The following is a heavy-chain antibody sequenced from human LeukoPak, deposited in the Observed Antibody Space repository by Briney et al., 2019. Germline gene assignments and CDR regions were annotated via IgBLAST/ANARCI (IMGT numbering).Heavy chain of an antibody. CDR1: GYTFTKYP. J-gene: IGHJ4*02. CDR3: ATPYYYGSGSLPCVY. D-gene: IGHD3-10*01. CDR2: IVVANGNT. V-gene: IGHV1-3*01. Sequence: ASVKVSCKASGYTFTKYPIHWVRQVPGQRPEWMGWIVVANGNTKYSQKFQGRVTITRDTSADTAYMELSSLRSEDTAVYYCATPYYYGSGSLPCVYWGQGTLVTVSS.